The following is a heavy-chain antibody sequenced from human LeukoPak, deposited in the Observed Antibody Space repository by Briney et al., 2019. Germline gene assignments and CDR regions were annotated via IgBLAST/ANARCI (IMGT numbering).Heavy chain of an antibody. D-gene: IGHD5-12*01. CDR1: GFTFSSYA. J-gene: IGHJ4*02. CDR2: ISGSGAST. V-gene: IGHV3-23*01. Sequence: GGSLRLSCAASGFTFSSYAMSWVRQAPGKGLEWVSAISGSGASTYYADSVTGRFTISRDNSKNTLYLQMNSLRAEDTAIYYCAKDQGHIVYLDYWGQGTLVTVSS. CDR3: AKDQGHIVYLDY.